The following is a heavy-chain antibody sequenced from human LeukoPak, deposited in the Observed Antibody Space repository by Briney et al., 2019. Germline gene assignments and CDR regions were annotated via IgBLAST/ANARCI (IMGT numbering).Heavy chain of an antibody. CDR2: INPNSGGT. D-gene: IGHD2-2*01. J-gene: IGHJ4*02. Sequence: ASVKVSCMASGYTFTGYYMHWVRQAPGQGLEWMGWINPNSGGTNYAQKFQGRVTMTRDTSISTAYMELSRLKSDDTAVYYCARDLDDIVVIPDARGAFDYWGQGTLVTVSS. V-gene: IGHV1-2*02. CDR3: ARDLDDIVVIPDARGAFDY. CDR1: GYTFTGYY.